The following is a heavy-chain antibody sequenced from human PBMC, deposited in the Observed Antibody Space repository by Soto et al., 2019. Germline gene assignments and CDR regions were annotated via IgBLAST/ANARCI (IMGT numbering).Heavy chain of an antibody. CDR1: GGSISSGGYY. Sequence: QVQLQESGPGLVKPSQTLSLTCTVSGGSISSGGYYWSWIRQHPGKGLEWIGYIYYSGSTYYNPSLKSRVTRSVDTSKHQFSLKLSSVTAADTAVYYCARSPEATVTDFDYWGQGTLVTVSS. J-gene: IGHJ4*02. CDR2: IYYSGST. D-gene: IGHD4-17*01. V-gene: IGHV4-31*03. CDR3: ARSPEATVTDFDY.